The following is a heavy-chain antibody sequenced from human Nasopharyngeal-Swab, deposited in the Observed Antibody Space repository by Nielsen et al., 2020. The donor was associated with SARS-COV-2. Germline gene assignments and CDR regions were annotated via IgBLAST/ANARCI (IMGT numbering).Heavy chain of an antibody. V-gene: IGHV1-69*13. CDR1: GGTFISYA. D-gene: IGHD6-19*01. CDR2: IIPIFGTA. J-gene: IGHJ5*02. Sequence: SVKVSCNASGGTFISYAISWVRQAPGQGLEWMGGIIPIFGTANYAQKFQGRVTITADESTSTAYMELSSLRSEDTAVYYCARGWSQNENWFDPWGQGTLVTVSS. CDR3: ARGWSQNENWFDP.